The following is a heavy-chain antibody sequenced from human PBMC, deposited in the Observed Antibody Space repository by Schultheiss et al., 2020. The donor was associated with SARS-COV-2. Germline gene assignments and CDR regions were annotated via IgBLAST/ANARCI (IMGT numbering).Heavy chain of an antibody. Sequence: GGSLRLSCAASGFTFSSYAMHWVRQAPGKGLEWVAVISYDGSNKYYADSVKGRFTISRDNSKNTLYLQMNSLRAEDTAVYYCVKPPGAGTTSGYYYGMDVWGQGTTGIVAS. J-gene: IGHJ6*02. CDR2: ISYDGSNK. CDR3: VKPPGAGTTSGYYYGMDV. V-gene: IGHV3-30-3*02. D-gene: IGHD1-7*01. CDR1: GFTFSSYA.